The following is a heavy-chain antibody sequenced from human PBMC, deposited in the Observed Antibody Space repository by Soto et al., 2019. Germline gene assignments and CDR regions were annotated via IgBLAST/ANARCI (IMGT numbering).Heavy chain of an antibody. CDR2: IYYSGGT. Sequence: SETLSLTCTVSGGSISSYYWSWIRQPPGKGLEWIGYIYYSGGTNYNPSLKSRVTISVDTSKNQFSLKLSSVTAADTAVYYCARVASRFDDSSGYYYPTYFDYWGQGTLVTVSS. CDR1: GGSISSYY. J-gene: IGHJ4*02. V-gene: IGHV4-59*01. CDR3: ARVASRFDDSSGYYYPTYFDY. D-gene: IGHD3-22*01.